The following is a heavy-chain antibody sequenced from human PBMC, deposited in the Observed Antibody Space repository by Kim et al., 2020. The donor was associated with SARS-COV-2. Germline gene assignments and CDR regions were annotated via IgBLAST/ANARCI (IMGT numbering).Heavy chain of an antibody. V-gene: IGHV3-53*01. J-gene: IGHJ5*02. CDR3: ARTADTSGYRNWFDP. Sequence: AGSGKGRFTISGNNYQNTLYLQMNSLRVEDTAVYYCARTADTSGYRNWFDPWGQGTLVTVSS. D-gene: IGHD3-22*01.